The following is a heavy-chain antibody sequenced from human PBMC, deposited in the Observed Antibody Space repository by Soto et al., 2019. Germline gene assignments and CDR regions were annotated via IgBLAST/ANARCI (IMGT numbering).Heavy chain of an antibody. Sequence: GGSLRLSCAASGFTFSDYYMSWIRQAPGKGLEWISYISDNGRYTNYADSVEGRFTISRDNAKNSLYLQMNSLRAEDTAVYYCARDAGDGYNLDYYYYGMDVWGQGTTVTVSS. D-gene: IGHD5-12*01. V-gene: IGHV3-11*05. CDR1: GFTFSDYY. CDR3: ARDAGDGYNLDYYYYGMDV. J-gene: IGHJ6*02. CDR2: ISDNGRYT.